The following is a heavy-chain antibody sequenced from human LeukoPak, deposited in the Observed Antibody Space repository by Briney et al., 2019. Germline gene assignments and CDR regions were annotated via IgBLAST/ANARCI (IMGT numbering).Heavy chain of an antibody. CDR2: IHPEGNEK. J-gene: IGHJ4*02. D-gene: IGHD1-1*01. V-gene: IGHV3-7*04. Sequence: GGSLRLSCATSGFAFSNFWMSWVRQAPGRGLEWVANIHPEGNEKYHVESVKGRFTISRDNARNLLFLQMNGLRVEDTAVYYCARGDDFSGDHWGQGTLVTVSS. CDR3: ARGDDFSGDH. CDR1: GFAFSNFW.